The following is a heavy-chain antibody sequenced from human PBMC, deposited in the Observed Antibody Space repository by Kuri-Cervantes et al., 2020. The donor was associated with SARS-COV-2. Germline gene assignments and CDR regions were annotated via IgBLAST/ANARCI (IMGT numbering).Heavy chain of an antibody. V-gene: IGHV4-61*09. Sequence: SETLSLTCTVSGGSISSSSYYWSWIRQPAGKGLEWIGYIYTSGSTNYNPSLKSRVTISVDTSKNQFSLKLSSVTAADTAVYYCARATDYYDFWSGYYSSGQEIAFDIWGQGTMVTVSS. D-gene: IGHD3-3*01. J-gene: IGHJ3*02. CDR2: IYTSGST. CDR3: ARATDYYDFWSGYYSSGQEIAFDI. CDR1: GGSISSSSYY.